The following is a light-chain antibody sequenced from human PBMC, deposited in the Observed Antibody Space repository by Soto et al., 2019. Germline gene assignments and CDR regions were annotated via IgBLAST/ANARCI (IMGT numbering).Light chain of an antibody. V-gene: IGKV3-20*01. J-gene: IGKJ1*01. CDR2: GAS. CDR3: HQYGTSPRT. Sequence: PGERATLSCRASQSLRSGDLACYQQIPGQAPGLLIYGASSRATGIPDGFSGSGPGTDFNLTVSRLAPEDFAVYYCHQYGTSPRTFGQGTKVEIK. CDR1: QSLRSGD.